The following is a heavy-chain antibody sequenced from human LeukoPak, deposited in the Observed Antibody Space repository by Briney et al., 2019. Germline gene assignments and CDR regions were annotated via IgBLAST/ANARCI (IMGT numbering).Heavy chain of an antibody. CDR3: AELGITMIGGV. Sequence: GGSLRLSCAASGFTFSPYSMNWVRQAPGKGLEWVSSISGSSTYIYYADSVKGRFTISRDNAKNSLYLQMNSLRAEDTAVYYCAELGITMIGGVWGKGTTFTISS. V-gene: IGHV3-21*01. CDR1: GFTFSPYS. J-gene: IGHJ6*04. CDR2: ISGSSTYI. D-gene: IGHD3-10*02.